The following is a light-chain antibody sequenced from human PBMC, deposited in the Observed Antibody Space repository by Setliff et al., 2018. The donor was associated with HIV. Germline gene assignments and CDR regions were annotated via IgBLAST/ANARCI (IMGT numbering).Light chain of an antibody. CDR2: EVR. V-gene: IGLV2-14*01. J-gene: IGLJ1*01. CDR1: SNDIGGYDY. CDR3: SSYAITNTLP. Sequence: QSALTQPRSVSGSPGQSVTFSCTGSSNDIGGYDYVSWYQQHPGKAPKLIIYEVRNRPSGVSNRFSGSKSGNTASLTISGLQTEDEADYYCSSYAITNTLPFGTGTKVTVL.